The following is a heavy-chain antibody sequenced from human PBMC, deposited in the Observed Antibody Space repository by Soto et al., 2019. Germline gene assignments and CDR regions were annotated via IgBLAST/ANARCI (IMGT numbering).Heavy chain of an antibody. CDR1: GYTFTSYA. V-gene: IGHV1-3*01. CDR3: ARDVPALYGSGSTGFDP. Sequence: ASVKVSCKVSGYTFTSYAMQWVRQAPGQRLEWMGWINAGNGNTKYSQKFQGRVTITRDTSASTAYMELSSLRSEDTAVYYCARDVPALYGSGSTGFDPWGQGTLVTVSS. J-gene: IGHJ5*02. D-gene: IGHD3-10*01. CDR2: INAGNGNT.